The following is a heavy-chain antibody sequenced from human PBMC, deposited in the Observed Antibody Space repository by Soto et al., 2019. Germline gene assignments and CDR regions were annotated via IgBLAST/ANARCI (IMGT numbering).Heavy chain of an antibody. CDR1: GGSVSSADWN. J-gene: IGHJ4*02. D-gene: IGHD7-27*01. V-gene: IGHV4-30-4*08. Sequence: QVQLQESGPGLVKPSQTLSLTCTVSGGSVSSADWNWSWIRQTPGKGLEWIGHIYEGGRTYSNPSLMSRATISLDTSKNLFSLQLKSVTAADTAVYSCTRGPSGDKVDFWGQGLLVTVSS. CDR2: IYEGGRT. CDR3: TRGPSGDKVDF.